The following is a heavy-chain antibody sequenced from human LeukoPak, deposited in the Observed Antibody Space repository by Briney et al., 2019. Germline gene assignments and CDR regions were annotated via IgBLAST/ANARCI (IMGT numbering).Heavy chain of an antibody. CDR3: ARHLYSSYDRVFDY. J-gene: IGHJ4*02. CDR1: GGSISGYY. V-gene: IGHV4-59*08. D-gene: IGHD5-12*01. Sequence: SETLSLTCTVSGGSISGYYWIWIRQPPGKGLEWIGYVYYNGITNYNPSLKSRVTISVDTSKSQFSLKLSSVTAADTAVYFCARHLYSSYDRVFDYWGQGSLVTVSS. CDR2: VYYNGIT.